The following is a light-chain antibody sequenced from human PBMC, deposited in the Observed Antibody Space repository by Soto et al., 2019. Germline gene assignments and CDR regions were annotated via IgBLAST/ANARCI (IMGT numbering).Light chain of an antibody. J-gene: IGKJ4*01. CDR2: AAS. CDR3: QQSFSTPLT. CDR1: QSISDY. Sequence: DIQMTQSPSSLSASVGDRVTITCRASQSISDYLNWYQQKPGKAPKVLIYAASSLRSGVPSRFSGSGSGTDFTLTISSLQPEDFATYYCQQSFSTPLTFGGGTKVEIK. V-gene: IGKV1-39*01.